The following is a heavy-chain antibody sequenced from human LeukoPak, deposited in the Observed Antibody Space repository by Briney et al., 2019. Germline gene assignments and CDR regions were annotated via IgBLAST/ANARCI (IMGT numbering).Heavy chain of an antibody. Sequence: GASVTVSCKASGGTFSSYAMHWVRQAPGQRLEWMGWINAGNGNTKYSQKFQGRVTITRDTSASTAYMELSSLRSEDTAVYYCARDFRYCSSTSCYAGNWFDPWGQGTLVTVSS. J-gene: IGHJ5*02. V-gene: IGHV1-3*01. CDR2: INAGNGNT. D-gene: IGHD2-2*01. CDR3: ARDFRYCSSTSCYAGNWFDP. CDR1: GGTFSSYA.